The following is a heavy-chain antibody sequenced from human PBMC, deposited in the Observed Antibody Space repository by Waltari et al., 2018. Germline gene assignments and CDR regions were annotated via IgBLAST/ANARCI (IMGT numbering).Heavy chain of an antibody. CDR3: ASSLGGKEFDY. Sequence: QVQLQESGPGLVKPSETLSLTCSVSGGSISSSSYYWVWIRQPPGKGLEWIGSIYYSGRTYYNPSLKSRVTIPVDTSKNQFSLTLSSVTAADTAVYYCASSLGGKEFDYWGRGTLVTVSS. J-gene: IGHJ4*02. CDR1: GGSISSSSYY. V-gene: IGHV4-39*01. D-gene: IGHD2-15*01. CDR2: IYYSGRT.